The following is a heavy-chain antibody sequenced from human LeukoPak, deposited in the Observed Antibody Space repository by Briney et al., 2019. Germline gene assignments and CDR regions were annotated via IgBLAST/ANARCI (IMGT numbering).Heavy chain of an antibody. CDR2: ISSSSSYI. D-gene: IGHD3-10*01. CDR1: GFTFSSYS. J-gene: IGHJ4*02. Sequence: GGSLRLSCAASGFTFSSYSMNWVRQAPGRGLEWVSSISSSSSYIYYADSVKGRFTISRDNAKNSLYLQMNSLRAEDTAVYYCARDDGSGIDYWGQGTLVTVSS. V-gene: IGHV3-21*01. CDR3: ARDDGSGIDY.